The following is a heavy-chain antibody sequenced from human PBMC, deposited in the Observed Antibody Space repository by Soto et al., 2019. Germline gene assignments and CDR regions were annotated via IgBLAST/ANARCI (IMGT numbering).Heavy chain of an antibody. Sequence: GGSLRLSCAASGFTFSSYGMHWVRQAPGKGLEWVAVIWYDGSNKYYADSVKGRFTISRDNSKNTLYLQMNSLRAEDTAVYYCARDTGSSGTYYFDYWGQGTLVTVSS. D-gene: IGHD1-26*01. J-gene: IGHJ4*02. CDR1: GFTFSSYG. CDR2: IWYDGSNK. V-gene: IGHV3-33*01. CDR3: ARDTGSSGTYYFDY.